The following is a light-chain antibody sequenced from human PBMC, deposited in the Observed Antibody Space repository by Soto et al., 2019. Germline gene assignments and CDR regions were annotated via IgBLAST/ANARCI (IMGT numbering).Light chain of an antibody. CDR1: QSVSGSY. Sequence: IVLAHSQDTLYLSPRVRVFISCSASQSVSGSYLALYQQKPGQAPRLLIYVASSRATVIPDRFSGSVSGRDFTLSISRLEPVDLAVYYCQQYGSSLGVTCGGGTKVDIK. CDR3: QQYGSSLGVT. CDR2: VAS. V-gene: IGKV3-20*01. J-gene: IGKJ4*01.